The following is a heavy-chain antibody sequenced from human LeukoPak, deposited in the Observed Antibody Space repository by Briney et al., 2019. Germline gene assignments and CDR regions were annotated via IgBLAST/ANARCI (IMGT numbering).Heavy chain of an antibody. Sequence: GSLRLSCAASGFTFSSYSMNWVRQAPGKGLEWIGYIYYSGSTNYNPSLKSRVTISVDTSKNQFSLKLSSVTAADTAVYYCARMDGYHYFDYWGQGTLVTVSS. CDR1: GFTFSSYS. CDR2: IYYSGST. D-gene: IGHD5-24*01. V-gene: IGHV4-59*08. CDR3: ARMDGYHYFDY. J-gene: IGHJ4*02.